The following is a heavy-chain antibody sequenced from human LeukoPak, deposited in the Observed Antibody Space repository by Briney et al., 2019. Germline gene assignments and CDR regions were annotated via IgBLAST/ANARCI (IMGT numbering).Heavy chain of an antibody. V-gene: IGHV1-46*01. D-gene: IGHD2-2*01. CDR2: INPSGGST. CDR3: ARLGSTSHFYYYYGMDV. Sequence: ASVKVSCKASGYTFTSYYMHWVRQAPGQGLEWMGIINPSGGSTSYAQKFQGRVTMTRDTSTSTVYMELSSLRSDDTAVYYCARLGSTSHFYYYYGMDVWGQGTTVTVSS. J-gene: IGHJ6*02. CDR1: GYTFTSYY.